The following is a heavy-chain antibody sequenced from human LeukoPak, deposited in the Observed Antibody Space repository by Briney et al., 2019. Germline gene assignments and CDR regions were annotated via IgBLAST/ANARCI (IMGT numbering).Heavy chain of an antibody. J-gene: IGHJ4*02. CDR3: ARAGLYCSGGSCYGY. V-gene: IGHV3-53*01. CDR1: GFTVSSNY. D-gene: IGHD2-15*01. Sequence: PGGSLRLSCAASGFTVSSNYMSWVRQAPGKGLEWVSVIYSDGSTYYTDSVRGRFTISRDNAKKMLYLQMNSLRVEDTAVYYCARAGLYCSGGSCYGYWGQGTLVTVSS. CDR2: IYSDGST.